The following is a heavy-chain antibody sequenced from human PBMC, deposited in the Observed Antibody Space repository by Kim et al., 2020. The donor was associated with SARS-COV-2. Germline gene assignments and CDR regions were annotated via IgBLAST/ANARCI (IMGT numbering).Heavy chain of an antibody. D-gene: IGHD6-19*01. CDR3: ARHRGGTGWQFDY. CDR1: GYTFTLYW. V-gene: IGHV5-51*01. CDR2: IYPGDSDT. J-gene: IGHJ4*02. Sequence: GESLKISCKASGYTFTLYWIAWLRQVPGKGLEWVGFIYPGDSDTRYNPSFEGQVTISADKSITTAYLQWNSLKASDIAVYYCARHRGGTGWQFDYWGQGARVTVSS.